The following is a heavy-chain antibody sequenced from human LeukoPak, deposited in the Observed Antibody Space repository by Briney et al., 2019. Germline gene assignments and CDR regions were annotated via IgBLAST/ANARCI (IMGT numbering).Heavy chain of an antibody. D-gene: IGHD1-26*01. J-gene: IGHJ4*02. CDR3: AKDGVGATWLDFFDY. CDR1: GFTLNIYA. CDR2: LTGSGRDT. Sequence: GGSLRLSCAASGFTLNIYAMNWVRQAPGKGLDWVSSLTGSGRDTYYTDSVKGRFTISRDNSKNTVFLQMNSLRAEDTAVYYCAKDGVGATWLDFFDYWGQGALVTVSS. V-gene: IGHV3-23*01.